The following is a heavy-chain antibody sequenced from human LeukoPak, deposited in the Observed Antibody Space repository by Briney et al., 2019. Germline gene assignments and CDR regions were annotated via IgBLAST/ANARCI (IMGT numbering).Heavy chain of an antibody. CDR3: ARYYYDSNGSPAFDI. J-gene: IGHJ3*02. Sequence: SETLSLTCTVSGGSMSSSSYYWGWIRQPRGKGLEWFVSIYYSGSTYYNPSVRSRVTISVDTSKNQFSLQLSSVTAADTAVYYCARYYYDSNGSPAFDIWGQGTMVTVSS. D-gene: IGHD3-22*01. V-gene: IGHV4-39*01. CDR1: GGSMSSSSYY. CDR2: IYYSGST.